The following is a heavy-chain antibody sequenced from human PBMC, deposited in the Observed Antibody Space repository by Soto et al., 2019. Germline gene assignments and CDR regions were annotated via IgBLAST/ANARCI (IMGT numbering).Heavy chain of an antibody. J-gene: IGHJ4*02. CDR2: IYYSGST. D-gene: IGHD6-13*01. CDR1: GGSISSSSYY. V-gene: IGHV4-39*01. CDR3: ARPAYSSSWTFDY. Sequence: SETLSLTCTVSGGSISSSSYYWGWIRQPPGKGLEWIGGIYYSGSTYYNPSLKSRVTISVDTPKNQFSLKLSSVTAADTAVYYCARPAYSSSWTFDYWGQGTLVTVSS.